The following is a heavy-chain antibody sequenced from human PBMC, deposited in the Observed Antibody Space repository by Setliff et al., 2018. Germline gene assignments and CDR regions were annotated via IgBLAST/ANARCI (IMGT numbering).Heavy chain of an antibody. Sequence: SETLSLTCTVSGGSISSSSYYWGWIRQPPGKGLEWLGSVYFSGYTYYNPSLSGRVTISIDTSKNQFFLRLTSVTAADTAVYYCARDVFHFRTGQSGPWGQGTLVTVSS. V-gene: IGHV4-39*07. CDR3: ARDVFHFRTGQSGP. J-gene: IGHJ5*02. CDR2: VYFSGYT. CDR1: GGSISSSSYY. D-gene: IGHD3-3*02.